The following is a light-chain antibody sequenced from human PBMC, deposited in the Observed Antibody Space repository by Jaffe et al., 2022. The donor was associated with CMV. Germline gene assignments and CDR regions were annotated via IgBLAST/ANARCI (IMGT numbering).Light chain of an antibody. CDR1: QSISNW. V-gene: IGKV1-5*03. J-gene: IGKJ2*01. CDR2: KAS. Sequence: DIQMTQSPHTLSASVGDRVTITCRASQSISNWLAWYQQKPGQGPKLLIFKASSVESGVPSRFSGSGSGTEFTLIISSLQPDDFATYFCQQYNNPPYTFGQGTKLDIK. CDR3: QQYNNPPYT.